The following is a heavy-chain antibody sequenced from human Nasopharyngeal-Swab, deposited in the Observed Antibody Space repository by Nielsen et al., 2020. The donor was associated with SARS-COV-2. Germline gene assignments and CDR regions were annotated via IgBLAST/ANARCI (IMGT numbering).Heavy chain of an antibody. CDR3: AKCYSSGWYRFFDL. J-gene: IGHJ2*01. CDR1: GFTFSKYA. V-gene: IGHV3-23*01. CDR2: IRESGGST. D-gene: IGHD6-19*01. Sequence: GESLKIPCEAPGFTFSKYAVNWVRQAPGKGLEWVSGIRESGGSTFHADPVKGRFSVSRDNSKNTLYLQMNSLRAEDAAAYYCAKCYSSGWYRFFDLWGRGTLVTVSS.